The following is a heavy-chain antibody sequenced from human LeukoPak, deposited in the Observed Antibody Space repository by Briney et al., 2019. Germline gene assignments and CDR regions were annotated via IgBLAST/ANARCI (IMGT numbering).Heavy chain of an antibody. CDR2: IYSGGST. V-gene: IGHV3-53*01. CDR3: ARGVNYGLFDY. CDR1: GFTASSNY. J-gene: IGHJ4*02. Sequence: PGGSLRLSCAASGFTASSNYMSWVRQAPGKGLEWVSVIYSGGSTYYADSVKGRFTISRDNSKNTLYLQMNSLRAEDTAVYYCARGVNYGLFDYWGQGTLVTVSS. D-gene: IGHD3-10*01.